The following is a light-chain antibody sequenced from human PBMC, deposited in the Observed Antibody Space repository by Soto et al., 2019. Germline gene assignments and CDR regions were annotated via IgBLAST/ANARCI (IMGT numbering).Light chain of an antibody. V-gene: IGKV3-15*01. CDR3: QPHNNWPPIP. CDR2: GAS. J-gene: IGKJ5*01. CDR1: QSVSSN. Sequence: EIVMTHSPATVSVSPGEGATLSCRGSQSVSSNLAWYQQKPGQAPRLLIYGASTRATGIPARFSGSGSGTEFTLTISSLQSEDFAVYYCQPHNNWPPIPFGQGTRLEIK.